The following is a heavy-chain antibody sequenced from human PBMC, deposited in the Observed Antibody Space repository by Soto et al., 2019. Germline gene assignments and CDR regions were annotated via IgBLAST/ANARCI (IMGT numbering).Heavy chain of an antibody. J-gene: IGHJ4*02. CDR3: ARDSRECAGDWPPFDF. D-gene: IGHD2-21*02. Sequence: QVQLVQSGAEVKKPGASVKVSCKASGYTFTSCGISWVRQAPGQGLEWMGWISGYNGNTVYAQMVQGRVTMTTDTSTSTAYMELRSLKSDATAVYYCARDSRECAGDWPPFDFWGQGTLVTVSS. V-gene: IGHV1-18*01. CDR2: ISGYNGNT. CDR1: GYTFTSCG.